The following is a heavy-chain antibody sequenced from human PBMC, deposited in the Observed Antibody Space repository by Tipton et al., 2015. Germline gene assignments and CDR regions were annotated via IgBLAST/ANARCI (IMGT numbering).Heavy chain of an antibody. V-gene: IGHV4-61*01. J-gene: IGHJ5*02. D-gene: IGHD6-19*01. CDR3: ARAVQWLARGYNWFDP. CDR1: GASVSTDPYF. Sequence: TLSLTCNVSGASVSTDPYFWTWVRQPPGKGLEWVGYIFSSGSTNYNPSLKNRVTISLDTSKNQFSLKLTSVTAADTAVYYCARAVQWLARGYNWFDPWGQGTLVTVSS. CDR2: IFSSGST.